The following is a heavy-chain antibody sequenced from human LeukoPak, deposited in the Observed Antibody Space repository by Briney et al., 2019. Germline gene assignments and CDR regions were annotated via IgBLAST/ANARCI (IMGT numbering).Heavy chain of an antibody. Sequence: GGSLRLSCAASGFTLSSYEMNWVRQAPGKGLEWVSYISSGGRTIYYADSVKGRFTISRDNAKNSLYLQMNSLRPEDTAVYYCARGGGSYSDYWGQGTLVTVSS. CDR3: ARGGGSYSDY. CDR2: ISSGGRTI. V-gene: IGHV3-48*03. CDR1: GFTLSSYE. D-gene: IGHD3-16*01. J-gene: IGHJ4*02.